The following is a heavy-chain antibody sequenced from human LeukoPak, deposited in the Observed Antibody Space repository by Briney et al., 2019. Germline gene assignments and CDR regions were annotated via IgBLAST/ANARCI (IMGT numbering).Heavy chain of an antibody. Sequence: PGGSLRLSCAASGFTFSAYWMTWVRQAPGKGLEWVANIKQDGSEKYYVDSVKGRFTISRDNAKNSLCLQMNSLGAEDTAVYYCTTSFYYYDSSGYYTHSTDFDYWGQGTLVTVSS. D-gene: IGHD3-22*01. CDR1: GFTFSAYW. J-gene: IGHJ4*02. CDR3: TTSFYYYDSSGYYTHSTDFDY. CDR2: IKQDGSEK. V-gene: IGHV3-7*01.